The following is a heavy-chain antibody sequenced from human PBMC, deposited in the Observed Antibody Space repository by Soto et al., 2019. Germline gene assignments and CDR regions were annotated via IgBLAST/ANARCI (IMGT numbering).Heavy chain of an antibody. Sequence: QITLKESGPALVKPTQTLTLTCTFSGFSLSTSGVGVGWIRQPPGEALEWLALIYWDDYKQFSPSLESRLTITKDTSKNQVVLTMTNMDPVDTATYYCVHKGGGDRILDYWGQGTLVTVSS. D-gene: IGHD3-16*01. V-gene: IGHV2-5*02. CDR2: IYWDDYK. CDR1: GFSLSTSGVG. CDR3: VHKGGGDRILDY. J-gene: IGHJ4*02.